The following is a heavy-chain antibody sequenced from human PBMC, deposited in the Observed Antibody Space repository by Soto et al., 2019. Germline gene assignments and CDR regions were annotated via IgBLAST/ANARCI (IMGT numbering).Heavy chain of an antibody. Sequence: QVQLVESGGGVVQPGRSLRLSCAASGFTFSSYAMHWVRQAPGKGLEWVAVISYDGSNKYYADSVKGRFTISRDNSKNTLYLQMNSVRAEDTAVYYCASSATAMGGAAGGLFDYWGQGTLVTVSS. CDR2: ISYDGSNK. CDR3: ASSATAMGGAAGGLFDY. CDR1: GFTFSSYA. J-gene: IGHJ4*02. V-gene: IGHV3-30-3*01. D-gene: IGHD5-18*01.